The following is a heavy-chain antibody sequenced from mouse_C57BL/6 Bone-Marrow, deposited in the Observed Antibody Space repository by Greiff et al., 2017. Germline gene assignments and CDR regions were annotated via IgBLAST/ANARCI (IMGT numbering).Heavy chain of an antibody. V-gene: IGHV1-61*01. CDR3: AREFSAMDY. CDR2: IYPSDSET. Sequence: QVQLQQPGAELVRPGSSVKLSCKASGYTFTSYWMDWVKQRPGQGLEWIGNIYPSDSETHYNQKFKDKATLTVDKSSSTAYMQLSSLTSEDSAVYYCAREFSAMDYWGQGTSVTVSS. J-gene: IGHJ4*01. D-gene: IGHD1-3*01. CDR1: GYTFTSYW.